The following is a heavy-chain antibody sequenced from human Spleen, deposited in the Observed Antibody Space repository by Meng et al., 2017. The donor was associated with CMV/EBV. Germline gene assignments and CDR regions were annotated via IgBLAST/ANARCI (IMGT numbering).Heavy chain of an antibody. CDR3: ASADYDFWSGLI. Sequence: GESLKISCAGSTFTFTASSMNWFCQAPGKGLEWVSSITIGSHYIYYADSVKGRFTVSRDNAKNSLFLQMNSLRPEDTAIYYCASADYDFWSGLIWGQGTLVTVSS. D-gene: IGHD3-3*01. V-gene: IGHV3-21*01. J-gene: IGHJ4*02. CDR1: TFTFTASS. CDR2: ITIGSHYI.